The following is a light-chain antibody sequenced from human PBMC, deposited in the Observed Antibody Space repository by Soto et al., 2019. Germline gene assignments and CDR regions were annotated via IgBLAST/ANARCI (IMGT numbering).Light chain of an antibody. CDR2: GAS. Sequence: EIVLTQSPGTLSLSPGERATLSCRASQSVGKNYVAWYQQKPGQAPRLLIYGASTRATGIPARFSGSGSGTEFTLTISSLQSEDFAVYYCQQYNNWPPWTFGQGTKVDIK. CDR3: QQYNNWPPWT. J-gene: IGKJ1*01. CDR1: QSVGKN. V-gene: IGKV3-15*01.